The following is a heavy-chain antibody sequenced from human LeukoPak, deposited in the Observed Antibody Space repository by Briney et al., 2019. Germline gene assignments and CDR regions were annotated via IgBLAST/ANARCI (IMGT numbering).Heavy chain of an antibody. CDR3: AGGQMFTSGGFDD. J-gene: IGHJ4*02. CDR2: IYTGGDT. V-gene: IGHV3-53*01. D-gene: IGHD6-19*01. CDR1: GFSVSNKY. Sequence: GGSLRLSCAASGFSVSNKYMSWVRQAPGKGLEWVSVIYTGGDTYYADSVRGRFTISRDNSKNAVNLQMNSLRAEDTALYYCAGGQMFTSGGFDDWGQGTLVTVSS.